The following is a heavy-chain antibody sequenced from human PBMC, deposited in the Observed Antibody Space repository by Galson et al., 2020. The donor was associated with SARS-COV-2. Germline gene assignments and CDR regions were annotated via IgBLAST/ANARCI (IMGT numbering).Heavy chain of an antibody. CDR1: GFTFSSYG. J-gene: IGHJ3*02. CDR3: ARSEHSSGWDDAFDI. D-gene: IGHD6-19*01. CDR2: IWYDGSNK. V-gene: IGHV3-33*01. Sequence: GSLRLSCAASGFTFSSYGMHWVRQAPGKGLEWVAVIWYDGSNKYYADSVKGRFTISRDNSKNTLYLQMNSLRAEDTAVYYCARSEHSSGWDDAFDIWGQGTMVTVSS.